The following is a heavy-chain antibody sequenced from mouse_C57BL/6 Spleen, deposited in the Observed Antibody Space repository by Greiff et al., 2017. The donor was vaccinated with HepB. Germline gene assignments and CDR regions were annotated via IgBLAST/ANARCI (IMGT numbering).Heavy chain of an antibody. J-gene: IGHJ2*01. CDR2: IYPGDGDT. V-gene: IGHV1-82*01. CDR3: ATWGPGNY. D-gene: IGHD4-1*01. CDR1: GYAFSSSW. Sequence: VKLQESGPELVKPGASVKISCKASGYAFSSSWMNWVKQRPGKGLEWIGRIYPGDGDTNYNGKFKGKATLTADKSSSTAYMQLSSLTSEDSAVYFCATWGPGNYWGQGTTLTVSS.